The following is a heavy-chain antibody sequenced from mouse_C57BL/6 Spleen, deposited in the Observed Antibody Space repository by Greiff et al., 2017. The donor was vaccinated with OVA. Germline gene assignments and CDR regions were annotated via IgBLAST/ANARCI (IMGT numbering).Heavy chain of an antibody. CDR1: GYTFTSYW. J-gene: IGHJ2*01. V-gene: IGHV1-53*01. CDR2: INPSNGGT. CDR3: ARFTTVVADFDY. Sequence: QVQLKQPGTELVKPGASVKLSCKASGYTFTSYWMHWVKQRPGQGLEWIGNINPSNGGTNYNEKFKSKATLTVDKSSSTAYMQLSSLTSEDSAVYYCARFTTVVADFDYWGQGTTLTVSS. D-gene: IGHD1-1*01.